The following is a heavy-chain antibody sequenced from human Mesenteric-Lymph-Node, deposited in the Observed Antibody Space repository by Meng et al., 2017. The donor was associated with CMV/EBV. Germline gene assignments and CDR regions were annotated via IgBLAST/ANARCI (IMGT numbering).Heavy chain of an antibody. Sequence: ASVKVSCKASGYTFTGYYMHWVRQAPGQGLEWMGWINPNSGGTNYAQKFQGRVTMTRDTSITTVYMELNSLRSDDTAIYYCARLSGFGESLWDIGYSAGVDVWGQGTTVTVSS. CDR1: GYTFTGYY. D-gene: IGHD3-10*01. CDR3: ARLSGFGESLWDIGYSAGVDV. J-gene: IGHJ6*02. V-gene: IGHV1-2*02. CDR2: INPNSGGT.